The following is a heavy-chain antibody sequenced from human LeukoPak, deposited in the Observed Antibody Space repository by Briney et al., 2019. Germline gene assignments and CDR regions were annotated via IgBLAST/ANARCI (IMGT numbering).Heavy chain of an antibody. Sequence: GGSLRLSCAASGFTFSSYGMHWVRQAPGKGLEWVAFMAYDGSNKYYADSVRSRFTISRDNSKNTLYLQMNSLRAEDTAVYYCAKDPNYYGSGDFDYWGQGTLATVSS. CDR2: MAYDGSNK. CDR1: GFTFSSYG. D-gene: IGHD3-10*01. CDR3: AKDPNYYGSGDFDY. V-gene: IGHV3-30*02. J-gene: IGHJ4*02.